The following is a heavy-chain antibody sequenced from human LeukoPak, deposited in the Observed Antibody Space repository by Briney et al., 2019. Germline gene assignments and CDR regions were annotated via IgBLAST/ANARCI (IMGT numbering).Heavy chain of an antibody. J-gene: IGHJ4*02. CDR2: ISGSGGST. CDR3: AKLPADYYDSSRRYFDY. D-gene: IGHD3-22*01. Sequence: NPGGSLRLSCAASGFTFSSYAMSWVRQAPGKGLEWVSAISGSGGSTYYADSVKGRFTISRDNSKNTLYLQMNSLRAEDTAVYYCAKLPADYYDSSRRYFDYWGQGTLVTVSS. CDR1: GFTFSSYA. V-gene: IGHV3-23*01.